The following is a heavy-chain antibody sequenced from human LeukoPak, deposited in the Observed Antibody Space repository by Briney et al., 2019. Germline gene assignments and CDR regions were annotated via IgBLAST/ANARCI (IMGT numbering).Heavy chain of an antibody. CDR2: IYYSGST. Sequence: PSETLSLTCTVSGGSISTYYWSWIRQPPGKGLQWIGYIYYSGSTNYNPSLKSRVTISVDTSKNQFSLKLSSVTAADTAVYYCARQFDSSSWSFDYWGQGTLVTVSS. J-gene: IGHJ4*02. CDR3: ARQFDSSSWSFDY. V-gene: IGHV4-59*01. CDR1: GGSISTYY. D-gene: IGHD6-13*01.